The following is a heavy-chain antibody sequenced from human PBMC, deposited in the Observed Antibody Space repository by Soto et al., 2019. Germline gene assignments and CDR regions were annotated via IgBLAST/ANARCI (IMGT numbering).Heavy chain of an antibody. J-gene: IGHJ6*02. V-gene: IGHV4-31*03. CDR2: IYYSGST. CDR3: ARQDTYYDILTGPYYYYGMDV. CDR1: GGSISSGCYY. Sequence: SETLSLTCPVSGGSISSGCYYWSWIRQHPGKGLEWIGYIYYSGSTYYNPSLKSRVTISVGTSKNQFSLKLSSVTAADTAVYYCARQDTYYDILTGPYYYYGMDVWGQGTTVTVSS. D-gene: IGHD3-9*01.